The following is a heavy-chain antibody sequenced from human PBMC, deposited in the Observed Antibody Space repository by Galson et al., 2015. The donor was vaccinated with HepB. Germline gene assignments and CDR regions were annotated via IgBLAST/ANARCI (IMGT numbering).Heavy chain of an antibody. V-gene: IGHV3-23*01. CDR3: AMGRQLVGGN. CDR1: GFTFRNYA. D-gene: IGHD6-13*01. CDR2: ISGRGDDT. J-gene: IGHJ4*02. Sequence: SLRLSCAASGFTFRNYAMSWVRQAPGKGLEWVSTISGRGDDTHYADSVQCRFTISRDNSKDTLYLQIGSLRADATAVDYCAMGRQLVGGNWGQGTLVTVSS.